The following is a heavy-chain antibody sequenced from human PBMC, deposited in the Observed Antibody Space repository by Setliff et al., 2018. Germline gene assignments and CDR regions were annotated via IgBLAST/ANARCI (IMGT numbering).Heavy chain of an antibody. V-gene: IGHV4-39*07. J-gene: IGHJ4*02. CDR3: ARVRVVQGYYEFDY. CDR1: SDSISSSTYH. D-gene: IGHD3-16*01. Sequence: SETLSLTCTVSSDSISSSTYHWGWIRQSPGKGLEWIGNIYYNGNTNKNPSLKSRVTISVDTSRDQFSLRLSSVTAADTAMYYCARVRVVQGYYEFDYWGQGTLVTVSS. CDR2: IYYNGNT.